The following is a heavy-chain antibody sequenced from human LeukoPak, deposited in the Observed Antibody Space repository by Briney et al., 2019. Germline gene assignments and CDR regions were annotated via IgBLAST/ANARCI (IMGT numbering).Heavy chain of an antibody. V-gene: IGHV3-30-3*01. CDR2: ISYDGSNK. CDR1: RFTFSSYA. D-gene: IGHD4-11*01. Sequence: GGSLRLSCAASRFTFSSYAMHWVRQAPGKGLEWVAVISYDGSNKYYADSVKGRFTISRDNSKNTLYLQMNSLRAEDTAVYYCARDVQLTFDYWGQGTLVTVSS. J-gene: IGHJ4*02. CDR3: ARDVQLTFDY.